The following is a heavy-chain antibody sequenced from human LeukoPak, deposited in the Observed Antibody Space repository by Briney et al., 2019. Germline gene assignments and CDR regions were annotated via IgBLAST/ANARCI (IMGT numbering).Heavy chain of an antibody. D-gene: IGHD3-10*01. J-gene: IGHJ4*02. CDR2: IKKDGSEK. CDR1: GFTFSSYW. V-gene: IGHV3-7*04. CDR3: VRESVYGSRSYYSY. Sequence: GGSLRLSCAASGFTFSSYWMTWVRQAPGKGLEWLANIKKDGSEKFYVDSVKGRFTIYRDNAKSSLYLQMNSLRAEDTAVYFCVRESVYGSRSYYSYWGQGTLVTVSS.